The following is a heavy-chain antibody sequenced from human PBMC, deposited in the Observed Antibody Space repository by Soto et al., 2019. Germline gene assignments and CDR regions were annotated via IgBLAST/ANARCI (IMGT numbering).Heavy chain of an antibody. CDR1: GYRFSTYW. V-gene: IGHV5-51*01. CDR2: IFPGDSDT. Sequence: PGEALKISCKGSGYRFSTYWIGWVRQMPGKGLEWMGIIFPGDSDTRYSPSFQGQVTISADKSISTAYLQWSSLTASDTAMYYCARQPPASAAGLGPFNYYGMDVWGQGTTVTVSS. D-gene: IGHD6-13*01. J-gene: IGHJ6*02. CDR3: ARQPPASAAGLGPFNYYGMDV.